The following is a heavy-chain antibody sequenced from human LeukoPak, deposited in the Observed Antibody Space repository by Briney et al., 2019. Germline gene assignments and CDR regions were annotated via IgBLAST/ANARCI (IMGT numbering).Heavy chain of an antibody. D-gene: IGHD2-15*01. CDR2: IYYSATT. V-gene: IGHV4-61*01. CDR3: ARDCSGGSCYGAFDI. CDR1: GDSVSSGSYH. J-gene: IGHJ3*02. Sequence: SETLSLTCTVSGDSVSSGSYHWSWIRQPPGKGLEWIGYIYYSATTNYNPSLKSRVTISVDTSKNQFSLKLSSVTAADTAVYYCARDCSGGSCYGAFDIWGQGTMVTVSS.